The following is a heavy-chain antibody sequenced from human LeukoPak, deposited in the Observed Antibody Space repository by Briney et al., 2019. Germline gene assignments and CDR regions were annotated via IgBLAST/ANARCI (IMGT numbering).Heavy chain of an antibody. CDR2: IKQDGSEK. CDR1: GFTFSSYW. Sequence: GGALRLSCAASGFTFSSYWMSWVRQAPGKGVEGVANIKQDGSEKYYVDAVKGRFTSYIDNAKTSLYLQMNSLSAEDTAVYCCARDSPTILGAFDIWGQGTMVTVSS. CDR3: ARDSPTILGAFDI. D-gene: IGHD5-24*01. J-gene: IGHJ3*02. V-gene: IGHV3-7*01.